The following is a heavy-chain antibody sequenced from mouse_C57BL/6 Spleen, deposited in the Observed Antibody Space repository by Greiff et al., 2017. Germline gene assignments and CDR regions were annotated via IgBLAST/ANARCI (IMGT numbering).Heavy chain of an antibody. CDR3: ARGGYYLNWYFDV. J-gene: IGHJ1*03. V-gene: IGHV1-52*01. Sequence: VQLQQPGAELVRPGSSVKLSCKASGYTFTSYWMHWVKQRPIQGLEWIGNIDPSDSETHYNQKFKDKATLTVDKSSSTAYMQLSSLTSEDSAVYYCARGGYYLNWYFDVWGTGTTVTVSS. D-gene: IGHD2-3*01. CDR1: GYTFTSYW. CDR2: IDPSDSET.